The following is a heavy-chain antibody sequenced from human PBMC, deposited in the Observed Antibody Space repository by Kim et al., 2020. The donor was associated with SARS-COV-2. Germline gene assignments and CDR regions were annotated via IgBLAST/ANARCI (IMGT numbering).Heavy chain of an antibody. Sequence: SETLSLTCTVSGGSISSSSYYWGWIRQPPGKGLEWIGSIYYSGSTYYNPSLKSRVTISVDTSKNQFSLKLSSVTAADTAVYYCAREHSSSWFSYWGQGTLVTVSS. CDR1: GGSISSSSYY. V-gene: IGHV4-39*02. D-gene: IGHD6-13*01. CDR3: AREHSSSWFSY. J-gene: IGHJ4*02. CDR2: IYYSGST.